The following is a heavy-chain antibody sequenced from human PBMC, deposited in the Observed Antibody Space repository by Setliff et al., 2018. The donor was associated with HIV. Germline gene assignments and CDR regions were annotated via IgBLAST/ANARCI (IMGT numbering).Heavy chain of an antibody. D-gene: IGHD6-19*01. J-gene: IGHJ4*02. Sequence: PSETLSLTCAVYGGSFSGYYWSWIRQPPGKGLEWIGEINHSGSTNYNMSLWSRVTISLDASRNQFSLELISVTAADTAVYYCARRIAVAKYYFDFWGQGTLVTVSS. CDR2: INHSGST. V-gene: IGHV4-34*01. CDR1: GGSFSGYY. CDR3: ARRIAVAKYYFDF.